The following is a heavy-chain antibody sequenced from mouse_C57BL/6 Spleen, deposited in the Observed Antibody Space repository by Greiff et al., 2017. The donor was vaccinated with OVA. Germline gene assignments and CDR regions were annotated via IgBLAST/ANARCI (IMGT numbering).Heavy chain of an antibody. CDR1: GYTFTSYW. D-gene: IGHD2-4*01. J-gene: IGHJ3*01. Sequence: QVQLQQPGAELVMPGASVKLSCKASGYTFTSYWMHWVKQRPGQGLEWIGEIDPSDSYTNYNQKFKGKSTLTVDKSSSTAYMQLSSLTSEDSAVYYCARDDYGRFAYWGQGTLVTVSA. CDR3: ARDDYGRFAY. CDR2: IDPSDSYT. V-gene: IGHV1-69*01.